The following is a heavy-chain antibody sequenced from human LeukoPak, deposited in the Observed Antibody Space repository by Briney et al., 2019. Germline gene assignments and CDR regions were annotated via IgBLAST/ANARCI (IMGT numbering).Heavy chain of an antibody. CDR1: GFTFSSYE. V-gene: IGHV3-48*03. CDR2: ISSSGSTI. Sequence: GGSLRLSCAASGFTFSSYEMNWVRQAPGKGLEWVSYISSSGSTIYYADSVKGRFTISRDNAKNSLYLQMNSLRAEDTAVYYCAKDRELRYFDWLSLPTDYWGQGTLVTVSS. D-gene: IGHD3-9*01. CDR3: AKDRELRYFDWLSLPTDY. J-gene: IGHJ4*02.